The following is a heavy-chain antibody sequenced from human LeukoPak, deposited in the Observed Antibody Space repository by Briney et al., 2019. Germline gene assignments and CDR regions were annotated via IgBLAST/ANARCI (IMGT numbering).Heavy chain of an antibody. J-gene: IGHJ4*02. CDR2: IYYSGST. D-gene: IGHD3-22*01. CDR3: ARASRGYYDHFAPIPTEYYFDY. CDR1: GGSISTNNYY. Sequence: PSETLSLTCSVSGGSISTNNYYWAWIRQPPGKGLEWIGYIYYSGSTNYNPSLKSRVTISVDTSKNQFSLKLSSVTAADTAVYYCARASRGYYDHFAPIPTEYYFDYWGQGTLVTVSS. V-gene: IGHV4-61*05.